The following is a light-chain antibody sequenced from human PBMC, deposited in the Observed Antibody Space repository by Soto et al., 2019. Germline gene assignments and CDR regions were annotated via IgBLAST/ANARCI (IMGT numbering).Light chain of an antibody. Sequence: EIVLTQSPASLSLSPGERATLSCRASQSVDSFLAWYQQKPGRTPRLLIYDTSNRATGIPARFSGSGSGTDCTLTISRLEPEDVAVYYCQVRTDWPPFKYTFGQGTKLEVK. J-gene: IGKJ2*01. CDR3: QVRTDWPPFKYT. V-gene: IGKV3-11*01. CDR1: QSVDSF. CDR2: DTS.